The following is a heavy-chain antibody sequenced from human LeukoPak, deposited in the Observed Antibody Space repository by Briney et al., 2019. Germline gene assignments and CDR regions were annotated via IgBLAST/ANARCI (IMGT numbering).Heavy chain of an antibody. D-gene: IGHD2-2*01. V-gene: IGHV4-4*09. CDR2: IYTSGST. CDR3: ARGLPGRRYCSSTSCYSGYFDY. J-gene: IGHJ4*02. CDR1: GGSFDSKY. Sequence: SETLSLTCSVSGGSFDSKYWSWIRQPPGKGLEWIGYIYTSGSTDFNPSLKSRVTISVDTSKNQFSLKLSSVTAADTAVYYCARGLPGRRYCSSTSCYSGYFDYWGQGTLVTVSS.